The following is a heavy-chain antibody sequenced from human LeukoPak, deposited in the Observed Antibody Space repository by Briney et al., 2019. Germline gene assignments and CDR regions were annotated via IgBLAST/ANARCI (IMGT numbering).Heavy chain of an antibody. V-gene: IGHV3-49*04. J-gene: IGHJ4*02. Sequence: GRSLRLSCTTSGFTLGDYGLTWVRQAPGKGLEWVGFIRSKAFGGTTEYAASVKGGFTISRDGSKSIAYLQMSSLKTEDTAVYYCTRVGSSFFYFFDFWGQGTLVTVSS. CDR3: TRVGSSFFYFFDF. CDR2: IRSKAFGGTT. CDR1: GFTLGDYG. D-gene: IGHD6-13*01.